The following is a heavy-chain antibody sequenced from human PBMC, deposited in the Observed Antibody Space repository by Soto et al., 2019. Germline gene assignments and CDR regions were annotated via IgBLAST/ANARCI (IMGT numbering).Heavy chain of an antibody. Sequence: GGPLSLSCVGSGFTFNTHSIHWVRQAPGKGLEWVAVISYDETTRFYADSVKGRFTISRDNSANSVYLQMNFPRPDDMAVYYCAKEWEYHSSSGLWYLDLWGRGALVTVPQ. J-gene: IGHJ2*01. CDR3: AKEWEYHSSSGLWYLDL. CDR1: GFTFNTHS. CDR2: ISYDETTR. D-gene: IGHD6-6*01. V-gene: IGHV3-30-3*02.